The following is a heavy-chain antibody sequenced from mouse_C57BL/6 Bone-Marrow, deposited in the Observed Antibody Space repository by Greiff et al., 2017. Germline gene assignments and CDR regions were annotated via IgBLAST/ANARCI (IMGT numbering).Heavy chain of an antibody. J-gene: IGHJ3*01. CDR2: INPNNGGT. D-gene: IGHD2-4*01. CDR1: GYTFTDYN. Sequence: EVQLQQSGPELVKPGASVKIPCKASGYTFTDYNMDWVKQSHGKSLEWIGDINPNNGGTIYNQKFKGKATLTVDKSSSTAYMELRSLTSEDTAVYYCAREDDYGVRFAYWGQGTLVTVSA. CDR3: AREDDYGVRFAY. V-gene: IGHV1-18*01.